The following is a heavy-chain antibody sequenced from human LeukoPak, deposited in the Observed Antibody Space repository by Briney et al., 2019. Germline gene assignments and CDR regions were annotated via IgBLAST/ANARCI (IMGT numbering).Heavy chain of an antibody. CDR3: ARRRYYDSTGFLD. J-gene: IGHJ1*01. D-gene: IGHD3-22*01. CDR2: IYYSGSS. CDR1: GDSISSSSYY. V-gene: IGHV4-39*01. Sequence: SETLSLTCTVSGDSISSSSYYWGWVRQPPGKGLEGIGDIYYSGSSYYSPSLKSRVTISLDTSKNQFSLKLRSVTAADTAVYYCARRRYYDSTGFLDWGQGSLVSVSS.